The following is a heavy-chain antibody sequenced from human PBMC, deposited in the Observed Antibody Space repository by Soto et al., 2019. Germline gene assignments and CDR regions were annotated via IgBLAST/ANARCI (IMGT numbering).Heavy chain of an antibody. CDR1: GGSISSYY. CDR2: IYYSGST. J-gene: IGHJ4*02. Sequence: QVQLQESGPGLVKPSETLSLTCTVSGGSISSYYWSWIRQPPGKGLEWIVYIYYSGSTNYNPSLTSRVTISVDRSNTQFSLKLSSVTAADTAVYYCARGGEQWLARNFDYWGKGTLLTVSS. CDR3: ARGGEQWLARNFDY. V-gene: IGHV4-59*01. D-gene: IGHD6-19*01.